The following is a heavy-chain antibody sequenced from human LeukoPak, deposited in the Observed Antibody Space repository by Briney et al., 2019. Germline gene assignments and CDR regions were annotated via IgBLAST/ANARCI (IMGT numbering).Heavy chain of an antibody. CDR2: ISAYNGNT. CDR1: GYTFTSYG. CDR3: ARDRGSGYWINRH. J-gene: IGHJ4*02. V-gene: IGHV1-18*01. Sequence: ASVTVSFKASGYTFTSYGISWVRQAPGQGVEGMGWISAYNGNTNYAQKLQGRVTMTTDTSTSTAYMELRSLRSDDTAVYYCARDRGSGYWINRHWGQGTLVTVSS. D-gene: IGHD5-12*01.